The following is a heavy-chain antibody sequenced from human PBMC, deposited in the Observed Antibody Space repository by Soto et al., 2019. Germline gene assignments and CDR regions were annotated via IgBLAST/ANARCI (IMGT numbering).Heavy chain of an antibody. CDR3: ASLHRATYYDFWSGPSDAFDI. J-gene: IGHJ3*02. D-gene: IGHD3-3*01. V-gene: IGHV1-69*13. Sequence: SVKVSCKASGGTFSSYAISWVRQAPGQGLEWMGGIIPIFGTANYAQKFQGRVTITADESTSTAYMELSSLRSEDTAVYYCASLHRATYYDFWSGPSDAFDIWGQGTMVTVSS. CDR1: GGTFSSYA. CDR2: IIPIFGTA.